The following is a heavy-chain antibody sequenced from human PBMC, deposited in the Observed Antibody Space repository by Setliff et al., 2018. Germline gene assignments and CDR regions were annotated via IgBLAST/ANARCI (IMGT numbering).Heavy chain of an antibody. D-gene: IGHD2-15*01. CDR1: GFTFSTYR. V-gene: IGHV3-33*08. CDR2: IWDDGVKK. CDR3: ARTCSGSGCYAGLES. Sequence: LSLSCAASGFTFSTYRMHWVRQAPGKGLEWVAVIWDDGVKKYHADSVKGRFTISRDNSKNTLYLQMNSLRPEDPAVYYCARTCSGSGCYAGLESWGQGTPVTVSS. J-gene: IGHJ4*02.